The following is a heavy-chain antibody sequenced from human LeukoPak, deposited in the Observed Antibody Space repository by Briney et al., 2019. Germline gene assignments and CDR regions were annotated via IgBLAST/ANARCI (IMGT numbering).Heavy chain of an antibody. CDR3: AMSYSSIWAFDI. Sequence: PGGSLRLSCAASGFTFSSYAMHWVRQAPGKGLEWVAVISYDGSNKYYADSVKGRFTISRDNSKNTLYLQMNSLRAEDTAVYYCAMSYSSIWAFDIWGQGTMVTVSS. J-gene: IGHJ3*02. CDR1: GFTFSSYA. V-gene: IGHV3-30-3*01. CDR2: ISYDGSNK. D-gene: IGHD6-13*01.